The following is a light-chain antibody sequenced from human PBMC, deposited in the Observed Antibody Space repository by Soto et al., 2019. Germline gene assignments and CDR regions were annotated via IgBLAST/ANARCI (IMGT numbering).Light chain of an antibody. CDR3: SSYTSSDTPYV. V-gene: IGLV2-14*01. CDR2: EVS. J-gene: IGLJ1*01. Sequence: QSALTQPASVSGSPGQSITISCTGTSSDIGSYNYVSWYQQHPGKGPKLMIFEVSNRPSGVSNRFSGSKSGNTAPLTISGLQAEDEADYYCSSYTSSDTPYVFGPGTKLTVL. CDR1: SSDIGSYNY.